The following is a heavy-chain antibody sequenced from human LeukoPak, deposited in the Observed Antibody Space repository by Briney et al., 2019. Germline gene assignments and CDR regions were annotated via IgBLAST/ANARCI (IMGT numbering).Heavy chain of an antibody. CDR3: VKGRCSGSSCYGGDY. Sequence: GGSLRLSCAASGFTFSSYAMSWVRQAPGKGLEWVSPISGSGGSTFYADSVKGRFTISRDNSKNTLYLQMSSLRAEDTAVYYCVKGRCSGSSCYGGDYWGQGTLVTVSS. J-gene: IGHJ4*02. D-gene: IGHD2-2*01. CDR1: GFTFSSYA. V-gene: IGHV3-23*01. CDR2: ISGSGGST.